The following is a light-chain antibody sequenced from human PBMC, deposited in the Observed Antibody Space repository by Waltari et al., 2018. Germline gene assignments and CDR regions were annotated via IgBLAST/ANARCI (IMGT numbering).Light chain of an antibody. V-gene: IGLV2-23*01. CDR3: CSYAGSYTWV. Sequence: QSALTQPASVSGSPGQSITISCTGTSSDVGNYNLVSWYQQYPGKAPKVMIYDDNRRPSGGSARFSGSKSGNTASLTISGVQAEDEADYYCCSYAGSYTWVFGGGTKLTVL. CDR1: SSDVGNYNL. J-gene: IGLJ3*02. CDR2: DDN.